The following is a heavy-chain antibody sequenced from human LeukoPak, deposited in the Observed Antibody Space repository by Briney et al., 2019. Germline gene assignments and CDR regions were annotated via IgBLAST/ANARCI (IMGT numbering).Heavy chain of an antibody. CDR3: TRGQSYCGADCYSD. CDR2: MYTGGGR. CDR1: GFSVSNYY. V-gene: IGHV3-66*01. Sequence: QAGGPLRLSCAASGFSVSNYYMSWVRQPPGKGLGWVSVMYTGGGRYYGDSVKGRFTISRDNSKNTVFLQMNSLRVEDTALYYCTRGQSYCGADCYSDWGQGTLVTVSS. D-gene: IGHD2-21*02. J-gene: IGHJ4*02.